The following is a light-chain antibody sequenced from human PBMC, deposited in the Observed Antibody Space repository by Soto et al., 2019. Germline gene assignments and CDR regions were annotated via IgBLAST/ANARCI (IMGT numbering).Light chain of an antibody. V-gene: IGKV3-11*01. J-gene: IGKJ2*01. CDR1: QSVSSY. CDR3: QQRGNWPRT. Sequence: EIVLTQSPATLSLSPRERATLSCRASQSVSSYLAWYQQKPGQAPRLLIYGASNRATDIPARFSGSGSGTDFTLTISSLESEDFAVYYCQQRGNWPRTFGQGTKLEIK. CDR2: GAS.